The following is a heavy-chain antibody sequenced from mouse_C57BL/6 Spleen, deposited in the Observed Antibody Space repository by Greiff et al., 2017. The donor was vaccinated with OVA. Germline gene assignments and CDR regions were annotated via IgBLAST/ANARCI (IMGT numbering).Heavy chain of an antibody. Sequence: VQLQHSGAELVKPGASVKISCKASVYAFSSYWMNWVKQRPGKGLEWIGQIYPGDGDTNYNGKFKGKATLTADKSSSTAYMQLSSLTSEDSAVYFCARGGIYYGNYGAYWGQGTLVTVSA. CDR3: ARGGIYYGNYGAY. V-gene: IGHV1-80*01. J-gene: IGHJ3*01. CDR1: VYAFSSYW. CDR2: IYPGDGDT. D-gene: IGHD2-1*01.